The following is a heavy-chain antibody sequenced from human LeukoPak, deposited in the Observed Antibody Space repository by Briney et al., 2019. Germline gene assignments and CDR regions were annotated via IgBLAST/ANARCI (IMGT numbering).Heavy chain of an antibody. Sequence: GGSLRLSCAASGFTFWTYSMNWVRQAPGKGLEWVASITHSSSHMYYADSVKGRFTISRDNARDSLYLQMNSLSAEDTALYYCARVRLQGELDCWGQGTLVTVSS. J-gene: IGHJ4*02. CDR1: GFTFWTYS. CDR2: ITHSSSHM. CDR3: ARVRLQGELDC. D-gene: IGHD3-16*01. V-gene: IGHV3-21*01.